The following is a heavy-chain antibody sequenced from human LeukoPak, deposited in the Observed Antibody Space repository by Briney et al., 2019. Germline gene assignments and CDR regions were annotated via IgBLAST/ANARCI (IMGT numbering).Heavy chain of an antibody. Sequence: GASVKVSCKASGYTFTSYYMHWVRQAPGQGLEWMGIINPSGGSTSYAQKFQGRVTMTRDTSTSTVYMELSSLRSEDTAVYYCARDYIVGATNYYYGMDVWGQGTTVTVSS. CDR3: ARDYIVGATNYYYGMDV. CDR1: GYTFTSYY. D-gene: IGHD1-26*01. V-gene: IGHV1-46*01. CDR2: INPSGGST. J-gene: IGHJ6*02.